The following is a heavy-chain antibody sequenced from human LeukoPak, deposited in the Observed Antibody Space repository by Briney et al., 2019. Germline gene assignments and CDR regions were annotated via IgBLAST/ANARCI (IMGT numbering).Heavy chain of an antibody. V-gene: IGHV3-7*01. Sequence: GGSLRLSCAASGFTFSSYWMSWVRQAPGKGLEWVANIKQDGSEKYYVDSVKGRFTISRDNAKNSLSVQMTRLRAENTAIHYCARGRGMDYWGQGTLVTVSS. J-gene: IGHJ4*02. CDR2: IKQDGSEK. CDR1: GFTFSSYW. CDR3: ARGRGMDY. D-gene: IGHD2-15*01.